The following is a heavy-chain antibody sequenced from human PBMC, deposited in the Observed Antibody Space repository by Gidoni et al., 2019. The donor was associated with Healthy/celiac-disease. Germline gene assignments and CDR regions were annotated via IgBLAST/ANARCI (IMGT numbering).Heavy chain of an antibody. J-gene: IGHJ3*02. CDR2: IKQDGSEK. Sequence: ASGFTFSSYWMSWVRQAPGKGLEWVANIKQDGSEKYYVDSVKGRFTISRDNAKNSLYLQMNSLRAEDTAVYYCARLSWFGELSTPDAFDIWGQGTMVTVSS. D-gene: IGHD3-10*01. CDR3: ARLSWFGELSTPDAFDI. V-gene: IGHV3-7*03. CDR1: GFTFSSYW.